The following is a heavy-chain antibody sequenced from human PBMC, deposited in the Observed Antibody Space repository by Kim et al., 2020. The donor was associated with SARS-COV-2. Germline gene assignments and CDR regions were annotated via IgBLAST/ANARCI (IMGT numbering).Heavy chain of an antibody. J-gene: IGHJ5*02. V-gene: IGHV3-74*01. Sequence: GGSLRLSCAASGFTFSSYWMHWVRQAPGKGLVWVSRINSDGSSTSYADSVKGRFTISRDNAKNTLYLQMNSLRAEDTAVYYCASGNPYNWFDPWGQGTLVTVSS. D-gene: IGHD1-1*01. CDR3: ASGNPYNWFDP. CDR1: GFTFSSYW. CDR2: INSDGSST.